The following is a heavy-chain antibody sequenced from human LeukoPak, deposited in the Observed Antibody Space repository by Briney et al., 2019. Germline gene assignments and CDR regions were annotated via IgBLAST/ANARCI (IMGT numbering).Heavy chain of an antibody. J-gene: IGHJ5*02. D-gene: IGHD3-3*01. Sequence: ASVKVSCKASGYTFTGYYLHWVRQAPGQGLEWMGWINTNTGNPTYAQGFTGRFVFSLDTSVSTAYLQISSLKAEDTAVYYCARKKPTYYDFRYNWFDPWGQGTLVTVSS. V-gene: IGHV7-4-1*02. CDR3: ARKKPTYYDFRYNWFDP. CDR1: GYTFTGYY. CDR2: INTNTGNP.